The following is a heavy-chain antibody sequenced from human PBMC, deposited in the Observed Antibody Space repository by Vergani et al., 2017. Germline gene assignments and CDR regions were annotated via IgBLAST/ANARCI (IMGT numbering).Heavy chain of an antibody. V-gene: IGHV4-61*02. D-gene: IGHD4-11*01. CDR3: ARGYSNYLDP. CDR2: IYTSGST. Sequence: QVQLQESGPGLVKPSQTLSLTCTVSGGSISSGSYYWSWIRQPAGKGLEWIGRIYTSGSTNYNPSLKSRVTISVDRSKNQFSLKLSSVTAADTAVYYCARGYSNYLDPWGQGTLVTVSS. J-gene: IGHJ5*02. CDR1: GGSISSGSYY.